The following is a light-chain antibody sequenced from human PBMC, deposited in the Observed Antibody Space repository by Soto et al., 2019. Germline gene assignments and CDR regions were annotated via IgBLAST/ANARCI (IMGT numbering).Light chain of an antibody. CDR3: SSYASNRDVL. CDR2: DVN. V-gene: IGLV2-14*03. Sequence: QSVLTQPASVSGSPRQSITISCTGTSSDVGRYNFVSWYQHHPGKAPKLMIYDVNNRPSGVSNRFSGSKSDNTASLTISGLQAEDEADYYCSSYASNRDVLFGGGTKVTVL. J-gene: IGLJ2*01. CDR1: SSDVGRYNF.